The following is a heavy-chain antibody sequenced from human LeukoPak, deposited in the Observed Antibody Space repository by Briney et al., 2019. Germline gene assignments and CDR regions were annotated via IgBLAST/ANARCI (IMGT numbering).Heavy chain of an antibody. J-gene: IGHJ4*02. D-gene: IGHD6-19*01. Sequence: SETLSLTCTVSGGSISSYYWSWIRQPPGKGLEWIGYIYYSGSTNYNPSLKSRVTISVDTSKNQFSLKLSSVTTAGTAVYHCARQDRRSSGWFHYFDYWGQGTLVTVSS. CDR3: ARQDRRSSGWFHYFDY. CDR2: IYYSGST. V-gene: IGHV4-59*08. CDR1: GGSISSYY.